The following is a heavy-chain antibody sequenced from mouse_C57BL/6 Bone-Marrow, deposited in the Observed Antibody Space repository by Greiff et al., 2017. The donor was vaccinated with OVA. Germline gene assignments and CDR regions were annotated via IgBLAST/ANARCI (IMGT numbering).Heavy chain of an antibody. CDR2: INPSSGYT. D-gene: IGHD1-1*01. CDR3: ARWRLLRFYYFDD. J-gene: IGHJ2*01. CDR1: GYTFTSYT. Sequence: QVQLKESGAELARPGASVKMSCKASGYTFTSYTMHWVKQRPGQGLEWIGYINPSSGYTKYNQKFKDKATLTADKSSSTAYMQLSSLTSEDSAVYYCARWRLLRFYYFDDWGQGTTLTVSS. V-gene: IGHV1-4*01.